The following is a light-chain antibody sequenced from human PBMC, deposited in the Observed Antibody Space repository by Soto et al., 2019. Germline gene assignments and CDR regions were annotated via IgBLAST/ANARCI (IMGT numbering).Light chain of an antibody. CDR3: RQYDNSPIT. J-gene: IGKJ5*01. V-gene: IGKV3-20*01. CDR2: GAS. Sequence: EIVLTQSPGILSLSPGERASLSCGASQSISSSFLAWYQQKPGQAPRLLIYGASSRATGIPDRFSGTGSETDFTLTISRREPEDFAVYYCRQYDNSPITFGQGTRLEIK. CDR1: QSISSSF.